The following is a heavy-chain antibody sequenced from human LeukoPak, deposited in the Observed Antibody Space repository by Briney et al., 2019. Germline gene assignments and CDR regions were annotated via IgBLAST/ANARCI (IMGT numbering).Heavy chain of an antibody. CDR2: IIPILGVA. CDR3: AYYYDSSGYGSILVY. D-gene: IGHD3-22*01. CDR1: GSTFSSYA. V-gene: IGHV1-69*04. J-gene: IGHJ4*02. Sequence: GASVSVSCTASGSTFSSYAISWVRQAPGQGLEWMGRIIPILGVANYAQTFQGRVTITADKSTSTAYMELSSLRSEDTAVYCCAYYYDSSGYGSILVYWVQGALVTVSS.